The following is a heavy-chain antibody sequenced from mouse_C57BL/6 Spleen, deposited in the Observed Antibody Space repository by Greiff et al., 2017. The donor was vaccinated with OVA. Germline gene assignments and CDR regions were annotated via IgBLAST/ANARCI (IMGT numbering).Heavy chain of an antibody. J-gene: IGHJ3*01. Sequence: QVQLQQPGAELVMPGASVKLSCTASGYTFTSYWMHWVKQRPGQGLEWIGEIDPSDSYTNYNQTFKGPSTLTVDKSSRTAYMQLSSLTSEDSAVYYCAKGTGGYAYWGQRTLVTVSA. CDR3: AKGTGGYAY. CDR1: GYTFTSYW. CDR2: IDPSDSYT. V-gene: IGHV1-69*01. D-gene: IGHD4-1*01.